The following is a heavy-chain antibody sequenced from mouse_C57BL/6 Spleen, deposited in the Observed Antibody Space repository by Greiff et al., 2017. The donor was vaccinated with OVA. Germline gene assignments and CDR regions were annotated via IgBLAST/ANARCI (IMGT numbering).Heavy chain of an antibody. J-gene: IGHJ3*01. Sequence: QVQLKESGAELVRPGASVTLSCKASGYTFTDYEMHWVKQTPVHGLEWIGAIDPETGGTAYNQKFKGKAILTADKSSSTAYMELRSLTSEDSAVYYCYDGYYFAYWGQGTLVTVSA. V-gene: IGHV1-15*01. D-gene: IGHD2-3*01. CDR3: YDGYYFAY. CDR1: GYTFTDYE. CDR2: IDPETGGT.